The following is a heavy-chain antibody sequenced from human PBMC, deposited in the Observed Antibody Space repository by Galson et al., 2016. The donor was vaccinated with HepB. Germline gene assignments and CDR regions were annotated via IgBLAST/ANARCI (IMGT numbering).Heavy chain of an antibody. CDR2: ISGSGVST. D-gene: IGHD3-16*01. Sequence: SLRLSCAASGFTFSAYVMTWVRPVAGKGLEWVSLISGSGVSTYYADSAKGRFTISRCKANNTLFMQMNSLTAEDTAIYYCAKAKTRGGFGNYNYMDVWGKGTTVTVSS. CDR1: GFTFSAYV. J-gene: IGHJ6*03. CDR3: AKAKTRGGFGNYNYMDV. V-gene: IGHV3-23*01.